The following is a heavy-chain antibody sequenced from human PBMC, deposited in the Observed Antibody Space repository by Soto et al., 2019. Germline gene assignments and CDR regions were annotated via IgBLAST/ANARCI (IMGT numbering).Heavy chain of an antibody. CDR1: GYSFTSYW. Sequence: GESLKISCKGSGYSFTSYWIGWVRQMPGKGLEWMGIIYPGDSDTRYSPSFQGRVTISADKSISTAYLQWSSLKASDTAMYYCARRPGVASLYYYYYGMDVWGQGTTVTVSS. CDR2: IYPGDSDT. V-gene: IGHV5-51*01. CDR3: ARRPGVASLYYYYYGMDV. D-gene: IGHD5-12*01. J-gene: IGHJ6*02.